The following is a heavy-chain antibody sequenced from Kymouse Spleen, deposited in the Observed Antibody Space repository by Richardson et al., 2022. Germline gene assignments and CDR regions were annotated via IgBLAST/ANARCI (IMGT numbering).Heavy chain of an antibody. CDR1: GFTFSNAW. CDR3: TTDGYSSGWPDDY. J-gene: IGHJ4*02. CDR2: IKSKTDGGTT. Sequence: EVQLVESGGGLVKPGGSLRLSCAASGFTFSNAWMSWVRQAPGKGLEWVGRIKSKTDGGTTDYAAPVKGRFTISRDDSKNTLYLQMNSLKTEDTAVYYCTTDGYSSGWPDDYWGQGTLVTVSS. V-gene: IGHV3-15*01. D-gene: IGHD6-19*01.